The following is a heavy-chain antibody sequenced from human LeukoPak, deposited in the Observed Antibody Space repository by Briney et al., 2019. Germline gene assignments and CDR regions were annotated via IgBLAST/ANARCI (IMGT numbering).Heavy chain of an antibody. V-gene: IGHV1-2*04. D-gene: IGHD3-10*01. Sequence: GCSVKVSRKASGYTFTRYYMHWVRQAASQGLEWMGWINPNSGCTNYAQKFQGWLTRTRDTSISTAYMKLSRLRSDDTAVYYCARADRLWFGELWGDNWFDLWGQGTLVSVSS. CDR1: GYTFTRYY. CDR2: INPNSGCT. CDR3: ARADRLWFGELWGDNWFDL. J-gene: IGHJ5*02.